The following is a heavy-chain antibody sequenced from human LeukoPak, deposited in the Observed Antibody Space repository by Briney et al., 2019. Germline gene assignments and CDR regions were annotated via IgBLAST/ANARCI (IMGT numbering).Heavy chain of an antibody. V-gene: IGHV4-39*07. CDR1: GGSIRSSSYY. D-gene: IGHD6-19*01. CDR2: IYYSGST. CDR3: ARQAVAGGGSWFDP. Sequence: PSETLSLTCAVSGGSIRSSSYYWGWIRQPPGKGLEWIGSIYYSGSTHYSPSLKSRVTISVDMSKNQFSLKLSSVTAADTAVYYCARQAVAGGGSWFDPWGQGTLVTVSS. J-gene: IGHJ5*02.